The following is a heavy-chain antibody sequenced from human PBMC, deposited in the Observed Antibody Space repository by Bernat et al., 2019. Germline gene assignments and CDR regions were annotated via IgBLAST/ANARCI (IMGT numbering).Heavy chain of an antibody. CDR3: AKAPRYGDYVPHYWYFDL. J-gene: IGHJ2*01. CDR2: ISGNKATI. CDR1: GFTFDDYA. V-gene: IGHV3-9*01. Sequence: EVQLVESGGGLVQPGRSLRLSCAASGFTFDDYAMHWVRQAPGKGLEWVSGISGNKATIEYADSVKGRFTISRDNTKNSLYLQMNSLRVEDTALYYCAKAPRYGDYVPHYWYFDLWGRGTLVTVSS. D-gene: IGHD4-17*01.